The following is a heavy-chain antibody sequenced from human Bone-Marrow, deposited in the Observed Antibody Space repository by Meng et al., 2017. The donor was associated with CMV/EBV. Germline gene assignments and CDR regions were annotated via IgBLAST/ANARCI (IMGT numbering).Heavy chain of an antibody. V-gene: IGHV1-8*01. D-gene: IGHD2-2*01. CDR2: MNPNSGNT. CDR3: ARGYCSSTSCYWGYYYYYGMDV. Sequence: ASVKVSCKASGYTFTSYDINWVRQATGQGLEWMGWMNPNSGNTGYAQKFQGRVTMTRNTSISTAYMELSSLRSEDTAVYYCARGYCSSTSCYWGYYYYYGMDVWGQGTTVTVSS. CDR1: GYTFTSYD. J-gene: IGHJ6*02.